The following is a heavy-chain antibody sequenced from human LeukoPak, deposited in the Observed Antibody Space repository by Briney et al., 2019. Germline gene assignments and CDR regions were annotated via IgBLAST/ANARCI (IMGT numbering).Heavy chain of an antibody. V-gene: IGHV3-30-3*01. D-gene: IGHD3-10*01. CDR2: ISYDGSNK. CDR3: ARGGTAYYYGSGSYHYFDY. Sequence: PGGSLRLSCAASGFTFSSYAMHWVRQAPGKGLEWVAVISYDGSNKYYADSVKGRFTISRDNAKNSLYLQMNSLRAEDTAVYYCARGGTAYYYGSGSYHYFDYWGQGTLVTVSS. J-gene: IGHJ4*02. CDR1: GFTFSSYA.